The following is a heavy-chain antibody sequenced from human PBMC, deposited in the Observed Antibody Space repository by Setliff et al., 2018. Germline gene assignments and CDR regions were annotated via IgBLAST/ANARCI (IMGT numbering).Heavy chain of an antibody. V-gene: IGHV4-34*01. CDR2: MHQSGRI. CDR3: AREGPESDSSGYMDV. J-gene: IGHJ6*03. Sequence: SETLSLTCDVYDGAFSTYYWTWIRQPPGKGLEWIGDMHQSGRINFNPSLKSRVTMSADPSKNQFSLKVTSVTAADTAVYYCAREGPESDSSGYMDVWGQGTAVTVSS. D-gene: IGHD3-22*01. CDR1: DGAFSTYY.